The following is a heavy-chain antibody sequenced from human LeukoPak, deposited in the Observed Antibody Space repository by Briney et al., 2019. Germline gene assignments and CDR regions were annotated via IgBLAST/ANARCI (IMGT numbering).Heavy chain of an antibody. CDR2: INSDGSST. Sequence: PGGSLRLSCAASGFTFSSYWMHWVRQAPGKGLVWVSRINSDGSSTSYADSVKGRFTISRDNAKNTLYLQMNSLRAEDTAVYYCARSGPGPRAFDIWGQGTMVTVSS. CDR1: GFTFSSYW. V-gene: IGHV3-74*01. D-gene: IGHD3-10*01. CDR3: ARSGPGPRAFDI. J-gene: IGHJ3*02.